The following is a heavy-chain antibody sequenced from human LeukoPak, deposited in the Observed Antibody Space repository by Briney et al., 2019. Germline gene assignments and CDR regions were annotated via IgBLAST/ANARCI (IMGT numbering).Heavy chain of an antibody. CDR3: ARGLLYVGGVPYYYSGMAV. CDR2: INHSGST. CDR1: GGSFSGYY. J-gene: IGHJ6*02. Sequence: SETLSLTCAVYGGSFSGYYWSWIRQPPGKGLEWIGEINHSGSTNYNPSLKSRVTISVDTSKNQFSLKLSSVTAADTAVYYCARGLLYVGGVPYYYSGMAVGAQGTRVTVSS. D-gene: IGHD3-10*02. V-gene: IGHV4-34*01.